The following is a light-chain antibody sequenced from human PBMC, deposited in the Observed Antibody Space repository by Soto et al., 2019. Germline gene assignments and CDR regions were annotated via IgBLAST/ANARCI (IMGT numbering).Light chain of an antibody. CDR1: QAIGNY. V-gene: IGKV1-27*01. J-gene: IGKJ3*01. Sequence: DSQVTQSPSSLSASIGDRVTISCRASQAIGNYLAWYQQKPGKVPKLLIYAASTLQSGVPSRFSGSRSGTDFTLTVSSLQPEDVATYFCQKYNSAPLTFGPGTKVDIK. CDR2: AAS. CDR3: QKYNSAPLT.